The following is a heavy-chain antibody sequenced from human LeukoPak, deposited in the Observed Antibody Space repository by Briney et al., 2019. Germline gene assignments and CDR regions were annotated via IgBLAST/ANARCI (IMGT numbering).Heavy chain of an antibody. D-gene: IGHD4-17*01. CDR1: GFTFSSYA. J-gene: IGHJ3*02. V-gene: IGHV3-23*01. Sequence: GGSLRLSCAASGFTFSSYAMSWVRQAPGKGLECVSGISTSGGSTYYADSVKGRFTISRDNSKNTLYLQMDSVRGEDTAIYYCAKDPPTVVANAFHIWGQGTMVTVSS. CDR3: AKDPPTVVANAFHI. CDR2: ISTSGGST.